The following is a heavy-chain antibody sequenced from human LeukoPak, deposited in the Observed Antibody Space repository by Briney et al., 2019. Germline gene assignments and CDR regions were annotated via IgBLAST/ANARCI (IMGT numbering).Heavy chain of an antibody. J-gene: IGHJ4*02. CDR3: AASSIAALPSDY. Sequence: ASVKVSCKASGYTFTSYGISWVRQAPGQGLEWMGWISAYNGDTNYAQKLQGRVTMTTDTSTSTAYMELRSLRSDDTAVYYCAASSIAALPSDYWGQGTLVTVSS. D-gene: IGHD6-6*01. CDR1: GYTFTSYG. CDR2: ISAYNGDT. V-gene: IGHV1-18*01.